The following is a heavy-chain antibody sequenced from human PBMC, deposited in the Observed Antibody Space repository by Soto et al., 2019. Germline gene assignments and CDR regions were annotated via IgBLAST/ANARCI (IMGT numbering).Heavy chain of an antibody. CDR2: INSDGSST. CDR3: ARAGVVGATPFDY. CDR1: GFTFSSYW. V-gene: IGHV3-74*01. J-gene: IGHJ4*02. Sequence: PGGSLRLSCAASGFTFSSYWMHWVRQAPGKGLVWVSRINSDGSSTSYADSVKGRFTISRDNAKNTLYLQMNSLRAEDTAVYYCARAGVVGATPFDYWGQGTLVTVSS. D-gene: IGHD1-26*01.